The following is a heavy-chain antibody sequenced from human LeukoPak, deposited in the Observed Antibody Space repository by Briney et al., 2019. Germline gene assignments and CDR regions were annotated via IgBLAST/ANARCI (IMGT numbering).Heavy chain of an antibody. D-gene: IGHD3-22*01. CDR3: ARDMRYYYDSSGYYYDIGHAFDY. CDR1: GFTFSSYW. Sequence: PGGSLRLSCAASGFTFSSYWMSWVRQAPGKGLEWVANIKQDGSEKYYVDSVKGRFIISRDNAKNSLYLQMNSLRAEDTAVYYCARDMRYYYDSSGYYYDIGHAFDYWGQGTLVTVSS. CDR2: IKQDGSEK. J-gene: IGHJ4*02. V-gene: IGHV3-7*01.